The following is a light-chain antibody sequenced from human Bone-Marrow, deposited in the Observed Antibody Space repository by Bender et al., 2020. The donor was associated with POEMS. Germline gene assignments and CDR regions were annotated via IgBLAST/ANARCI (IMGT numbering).Light chain of an antibody. V-gene: IGLV2-23*01. CDR2: EGS. J-gene: IGLJ2*01. CDR3: YSYADSSTVV. CDR1: SSDVGDYDY. Sequence: QSALTQPASVSGSPGQSITLSCTGTSSDVGDYDYVSWYQQHPGKAPELMIYEGSKRPSGVSNRFSGSKSGNTASLTISGLQAEDEADYYCYSYADSSTVVFGGGTKLTVL.